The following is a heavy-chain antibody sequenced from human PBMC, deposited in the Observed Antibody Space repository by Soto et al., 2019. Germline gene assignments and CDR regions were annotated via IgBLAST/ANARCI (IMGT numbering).Heavy chain of an antibody. CDR2: ISGSGDST. Sequence: EVQLLESGGGLVQPGGSLRLSCEVFGFTFSSYAMNWVRQAPGKGLEWVSAISGSGDSTYYANSGKGRFTIFRDNSKSTRYVQMNGLRAEDTAVYYCARRWDRRFDYWGQGTLVTVSS. CDR1: GFTFSSYA. J-gene: IGHJ4*02. D-gene: IGHD1-26*01. CDR3: ARRWDRRFDY. V-gene: IGHV3-23*01.